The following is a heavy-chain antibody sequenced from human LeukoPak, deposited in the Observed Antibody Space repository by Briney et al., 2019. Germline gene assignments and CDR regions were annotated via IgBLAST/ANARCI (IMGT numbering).Heavy chain of an antibody. CDR2: IYTSGST. Sequence: SETLSLTCTVSGGSISRYYWSWIRQPAGKGLEWIGRIYTSGSTNYNPSLKSRVTMSVDTSKNQFSLKLSSVTAADTAVYYCARQGYGSGNYYNPLYYYMDVWGKGTTVTVSS. CDR1: GGSISRYY. V-gene: IGHV4-4*07. D-gene: IGHD3-10*01. CDR3: ARQGYGSGNYYNPLYYYMDV. J-gene: IGHJ6*03.